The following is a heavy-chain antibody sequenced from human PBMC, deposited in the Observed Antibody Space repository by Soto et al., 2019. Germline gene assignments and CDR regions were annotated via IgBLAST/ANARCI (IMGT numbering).Heavy chain of an antibody. V-gene: IGHV3-9*01. CDR3: AKAQPRLHYFDY. CDR1: GFTFDDYA. CDR2: ISWNSGSI. D-gene: IGHD6-13*01. J-gene: IGHJ4*02. Sequence: EVQLVESGGGLVQPGRSLRLSCAASGFTFDDYAMHWVRQAPGKGLEWVSGISWNSGSIGYADSVKGRFTISRDNAKNSLYLQMNSLRAEDTALDYCAKAQPRLHYFDYWGQGTLVTVSS.